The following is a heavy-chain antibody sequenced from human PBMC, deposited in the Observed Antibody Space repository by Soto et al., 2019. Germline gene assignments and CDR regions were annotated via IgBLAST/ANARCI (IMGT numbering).Heavy chain of an antibody. CDR3: TKEKSVMYSGYDAFDV. V-gene: IGHV3-48*03. D-gene: IGHD5-12*01. CDR2: ITSGGNT. J-gene: IGHJ3*01. CDR1: GFTFSYYE. Sequence: PGGSLRLSCVASGFTFSYYEMNWVRQAPGKGLEWVAHITSGGNTIYADSVEGRFTISRDDADNSLYLQMNNLRGEDTALYHCTKEKSVMYSGYDAFDVWGRGTMVTVSS.